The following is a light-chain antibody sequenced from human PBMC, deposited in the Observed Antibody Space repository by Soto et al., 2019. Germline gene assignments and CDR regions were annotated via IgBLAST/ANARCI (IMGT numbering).Light chain of an antibody. CDR2: DVS. Sequence: QSALTPPASVSGSPGQSITISCAGTSSDVGSYNYVSWYQQHPGKAPKLVIYDVSNRPSGVSNRFSGSKSGNTASLTISGLQAEDEADYYCSSYTSRSSYVFGTGTKLTVL. V-gene: IGLV2-14*01. CDR3: SSYTSRSSYV. CDR1: SSDVGSYNY. J-gene: IGLJ1*01.